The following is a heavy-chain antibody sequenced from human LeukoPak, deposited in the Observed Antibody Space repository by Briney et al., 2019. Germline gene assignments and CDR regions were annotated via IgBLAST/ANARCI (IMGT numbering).Heavy chain of an antibody. CDR3: ARENSNYDHYYYYYYMDV. CDR1: GGSISSGGYY. V-gene: IGHV4-31*03. CDR2: IYYSGST. J-gene: IGHJ6*03. D-gene: IGHD4-11*01. Sequence: PSETLSLTCTDSGGSISSGGYYWSWIRQHPGKGLEWIGYIYYSGSTYYNPSLKSRVTISVDTSKNQFSLKLSSVTAADTAVYYCARENSNYDHYYYYYYMDVWGKGTTVTVSS.